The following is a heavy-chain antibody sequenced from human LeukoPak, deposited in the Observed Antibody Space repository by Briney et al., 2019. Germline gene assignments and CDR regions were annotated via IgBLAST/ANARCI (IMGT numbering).Heavy chain of an antibody. CDR1: GFTFSDYY. Sequence: PGGSLRLSCAASGFTFSDYYMSWLRQAPGKGLEWVSYISSSGSTIYYADSVKGRFTISRDNAKNSLYLQMNSLRAEDTAVYYCARDKDDYGSGNHWFDPWGQGTLVTVSS. CDR2: ISSSGSTI. V-gene: IGHV3-11*01. CDR3: ARDKDDYGSGNHWFDP. D-gene: IGHD3-10*01. J-gene: IGHJ5*02.